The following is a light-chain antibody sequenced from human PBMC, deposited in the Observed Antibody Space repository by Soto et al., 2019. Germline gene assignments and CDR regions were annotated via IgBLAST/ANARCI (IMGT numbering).Light chain of an antibody. CDR1: QSVLYSSNNKNY. V-gene: IGKV4-1*01. Sequence: DIVMTQSPDSLAVSLGERATINCKSSQSVLYSSNNKNYLAWYQQKPGQPPKLLIYWASTRESGVPDRFSGSGSWTDFTLTIRSLQAEDVAVYYCQQYYPGFTFGPGTKVDIK. J-gene: IGKJ3*01. CDR2: WAS. CDR3: QQYYPGFT.